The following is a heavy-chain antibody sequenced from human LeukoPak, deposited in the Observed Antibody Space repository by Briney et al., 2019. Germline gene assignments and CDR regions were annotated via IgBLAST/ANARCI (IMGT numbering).Heavy chain of an antibody. CDR3: ARDRIVVVSDNWFDP. V-gene: IGHV1-18*01. J-gene: IGHJ5*02. D-gene: IGHD3-22*01. CDR2: ISAYNGNT. Sequence: GASVKVSCKASGYTFTSYGISWVRQAPGQGLECMGWISAYNGNTNYAQKLQGRVTMTTDTSTSTAYMELRSLRSDDTAVYYCARDRIVVVSDNWFDPWGQGTLVTVSS. CDR1: GYTFTSYG.